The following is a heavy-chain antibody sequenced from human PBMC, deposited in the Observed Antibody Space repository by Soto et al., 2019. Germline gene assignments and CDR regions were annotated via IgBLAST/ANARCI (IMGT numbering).Heavy chain of an antibody. J-gene: IGHJ4*02. CDR1: GGSFSDYS. D-gene: IGHD3-10*01. CDR2: INHSGST. CDR3: ARALFGSGSYYNR. V-gene: IGHV4-34*01. Sequence: PSEPLSLTCAVYGGSFSDYSWSWIRQPPGKGLEWIGEINHSGSTNYNPSLKSRVTISVDTSKNQFSLKLSSVTAADTAVYYCARALFGSGSYYNRWGQGTLVTVSS.